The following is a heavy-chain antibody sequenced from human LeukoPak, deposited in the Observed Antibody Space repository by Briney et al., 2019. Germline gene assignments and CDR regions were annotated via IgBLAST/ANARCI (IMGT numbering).Heavy chain of an antibody. V-gene: IGHV4-61*01. CDR1: GGSVSSGSYY. CDR2: VYYSGST. Sequence: PSETLSLTCTVSGGSVSSGSYYWGWIRQPPGKGLEWIGYVYYSGSTNYNLSLKSRVTILIDTSKNQFSLKLSSVTAADTAVYYCARDSSGYYYAYWGQGTLVTVSS. CDR3: ARDSSGYYYAY. D-gene: IGHD3-22*01. J-gene: IGHJ4*02.